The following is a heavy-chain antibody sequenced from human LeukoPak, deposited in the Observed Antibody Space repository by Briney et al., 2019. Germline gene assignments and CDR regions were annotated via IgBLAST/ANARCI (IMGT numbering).Heavy chain of an antibody. Sequence: GESLKISCKGSGYSFSSYRIGWVRQMPGKGLEWMGIIYPGDSYTTYSPSFQGQVTISADKSISTAYLQWSSLKASDTAIYYCARQVTIIPPFDYWAQGNLVTVSS. J-gene: IGHJ4*02. CDR1: GYSFSSYR. CDR2: IYPGDSYT. D-gene: IGHD3-22*01. V-gene: IGHV5-51*01. CDR3: ARQVTIIPPFDY.